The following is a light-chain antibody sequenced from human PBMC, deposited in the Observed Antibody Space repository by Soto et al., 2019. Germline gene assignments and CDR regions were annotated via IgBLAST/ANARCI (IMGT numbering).Light chain of an antibody. J-gene: IGKJ1*01. V-gene: IGKV3-15*01. CDR1: QTVSSH. CDR3: QQYHYWWS. CDR2: DAS. Sequence: EMVMTQSPATLSVSPGERATLSCRARQTVSSHLAWYQQKPGQPPRLLIYDASARATGIPARFSGSGSGTEFTLTISSLQSEDSAVYYCQQYHYWWSFGQGTKVELK.